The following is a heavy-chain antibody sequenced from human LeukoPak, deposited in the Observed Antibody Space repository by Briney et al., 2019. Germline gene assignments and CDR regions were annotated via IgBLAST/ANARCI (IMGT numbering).Heavy chain of an antibody. CDR1: GFTFSSYA. D-gene: IGHD6-13*01. CDR2: IKQDGSEK. V-gene: IGHV3-7*01. Sequence: RSLRLSCAASGFTFSSYAMHWVRQAPGKGLEWVANIKQDGSEKYYVDSVKGRFTISRDNAKNSLYLQMHSLRAEDTAVYYCARAYYSSSWYGPFDYWGQGTLVTVSS. CDR3: ARAYYSSSWYGPFDY. J-gene: IGHJ4*02.